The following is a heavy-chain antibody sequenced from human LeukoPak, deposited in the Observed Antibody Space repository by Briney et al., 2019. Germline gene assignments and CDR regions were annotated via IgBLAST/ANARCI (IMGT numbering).Heavy chain of an antibody. CDR1: GGSISSYY. D-gene: IGHD4-23*01. CDR2: IYYSGST. CDR3: ARARDYGGNRAFDY. J-gene: IGHJ4*02. V-gene: IGHV4-59*08. Sequence: PSETLSLTCTVSGGSISSYYWSWIRQPPGKGLEWIGYIYYSGSTNYNPSLKSRVTISVDTCKNQFSLKLRSVPAADTAVYYCARARDYGGNRAFDYWGQGTLVTVSS.